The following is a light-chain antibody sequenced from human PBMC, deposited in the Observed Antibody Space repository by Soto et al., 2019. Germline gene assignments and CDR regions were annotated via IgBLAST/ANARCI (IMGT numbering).Light chain of an antibody. Sequence: EIVLTQSPATLSLSPGERATLSCRASQSVSSYLAWYQQKPGQAPRLLIYDASNRATGIPARFSSSGSGTDFTLTISSLEPEDFAVYYCQQRSNWLTFGPGT. V-gene: IGKV3-11*01. CDR2: DAS. CDR3: QQRSNWLT. CDR1: QSVSSY. J-gene: IGKJ3*01.